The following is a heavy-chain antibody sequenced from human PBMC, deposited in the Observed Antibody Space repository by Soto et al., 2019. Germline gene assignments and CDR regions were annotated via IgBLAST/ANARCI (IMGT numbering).Heavy chain of an antibody. Sequence: SETLSLTCTVSGGSISSYYWSWIRQPPGKGLEWIGYIYYSGSTNYNPSLKSRVTISVDTSKNQFSLKLSSVTAADTAVYYCASSYYDFWSGYLDPFDYWGQGTLVTVSS. CDR1: GGSISSYY. V-gene: IGHV4-59*08. D-gene: IGHD3-3*01. CDR3: ASSYYDFWSGYLDPFDY. CDR2: IYYSGST. J-gene: IGHJ4*02.